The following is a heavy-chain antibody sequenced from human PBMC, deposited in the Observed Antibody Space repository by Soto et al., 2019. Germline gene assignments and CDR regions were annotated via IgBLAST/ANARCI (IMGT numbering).Heavy chain of an antibody. CDR1: AFPFSSKW. V-gene: IGHV3-74*01. D-gene: IGHD6-13*01. Sequence: GGSLRLSCAASAFPFSSKWMHWVRQVPGKGLVWVSRINSDGSSTSYADSVKGRFTISRDNAKSALFLQMNSLRAEDTAVYYCASAHDSSSWYTYYYGLEVWGQGTTVTVSS. CDR2: INSDGSST. CDR3: ASAHDSSSWYTYYYGLEV. J-gene: IGHJ6*02.